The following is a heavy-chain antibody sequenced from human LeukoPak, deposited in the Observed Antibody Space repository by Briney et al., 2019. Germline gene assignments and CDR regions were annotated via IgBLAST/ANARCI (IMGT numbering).Heavy chain of an antibody. CDR2: VTPILGTT. Sequence: ASVTVSCAASGGTFSSSAISWVRRAPGQGVEWMGGVTPILGTTNYAQKFQDRVSITTDESTSTAYMELRSLRYVDTAVYYCARDDASATMGFDSWGQGTLVTVSS. D-gene: IGHD1-26*01. CDR3: ARDDASATMGFDS. CDR1: GGTFSSSA. J-gene: IGHJ4*02. V-gene: IGHV1-69*05.